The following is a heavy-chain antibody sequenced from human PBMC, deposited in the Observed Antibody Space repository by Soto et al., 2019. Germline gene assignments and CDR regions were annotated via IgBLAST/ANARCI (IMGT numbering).Heavy chain of an antibody. Sequence: GGSLRLSCEASGFTFSRVSMSWVRQVPGKGLEWVASISSGSSDTWYADSVKGRFIIYRDNAQNSLFLQMNTLRPEDTAMYYCARVAYWGPGTQVTVSS. CDR3: ARVAY. V-gene: IGHV3-21*01. J-gene: IGHJ4*02. CDR2: ISSGSSDT. CDR1: GFTFSRVS.